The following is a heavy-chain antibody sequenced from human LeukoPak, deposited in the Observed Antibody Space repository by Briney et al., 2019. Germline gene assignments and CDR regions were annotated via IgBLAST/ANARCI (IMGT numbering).Heavy chain of an antibody. V-gene: IGHV3-23*01. CDR3: AETARGGGARIPFYMDV. CDR1: GFTFSSYA. D-gene: IGHD1-26*01. CDR2: ISGSGGST. J-gene: IGHJ6*03. Sequence: GGSLRLSCAASGFTFSSYAMSWVRQAPGKGLEWVSAISGSGGSTYYADSVKGRFTISRDNSKNTLYLQMNSLRAEDTAVYYCAETARGGGARIPFYMDVWGKGTTVTVSS.